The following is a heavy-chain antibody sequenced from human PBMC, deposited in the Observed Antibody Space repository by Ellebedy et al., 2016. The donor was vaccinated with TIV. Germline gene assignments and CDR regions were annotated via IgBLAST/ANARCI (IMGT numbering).Heavy chain of an antibody. V-gene: IGHV4-4*02. D-gene: IGHD2-21*02. CDR1: GGSISSSNW. CDR2: IYHNGST. CDR3: ARDDVVVVTAIRDYYYYGMDV. Sequence: SETLSLTXAVSGGSISSSNWWSWVRQPPGKGLEWIGEIYHNGSTNYNPSLKSRVTISVDKSKNQFSLKLSSVTAADTAVYHCARDDVVVVTAIRDYYYYGMDVWGQGTTVTVSS. J-gene: IGHJ6*02.